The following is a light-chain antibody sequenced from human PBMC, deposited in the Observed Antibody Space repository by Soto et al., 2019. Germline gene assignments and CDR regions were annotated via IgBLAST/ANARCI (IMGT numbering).Light chain of an antibody. Sequence: DIVLTQSPGTLSLSPGDRATLSCRTSRFVSNYYVAWYQQRPGQAPRLPIYAASSRATDIPDRFSGSGSGTDFTLTISRLEPEDFAVYYCQHYADSPPVFTFGPGTKVEI. V-gene: IGKV3-20*01. J-gene: IGKJ3*01. CDR1: RFVSNYY. CDR2: AAS. CDR3: QHYADSPPVFT.